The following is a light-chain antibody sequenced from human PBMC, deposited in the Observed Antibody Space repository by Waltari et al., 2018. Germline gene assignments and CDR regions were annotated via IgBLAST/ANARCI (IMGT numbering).Light chain of an antibody. CDR1: SSNIGKKY. V-gene: IGLV1-51*01. CDR3: GTWDSSLNVEL. CDR2: ESN. Sequence: QSVLTQPPSVSAAPGQKVTISCSGSSSNIGKKYVSWYQHLPGTAPKLLIFESNKRPSGIPDRFSGSNAGTTATLGITGHQTGDEADYYCGTWDSSLNVELIGGGTKLTVL. J-gene: IGLJ2*01.